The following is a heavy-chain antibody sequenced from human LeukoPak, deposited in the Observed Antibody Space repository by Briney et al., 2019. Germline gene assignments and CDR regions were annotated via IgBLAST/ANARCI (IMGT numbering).Heavy chain of an antibody. J-gene: IGHJ5*02. CDR2: IWYDGSNK. D-gene: IGHD3-10*01. CDR1: GFTFSSYG. Sequence: PGGSLRLSCAASGFTFSSYGMHWVRQAPGKGLEWVAVIWYDGSNKYYADSVKGRFTTSRDNSKNTLYLQMNSLRAEDTAVYYCARAAKVRGVTKNWFDPWGQGTLVTVSS. V-gene: IGHV3-33*01. CDR3: ARAAKVRGVTKNWFDP.